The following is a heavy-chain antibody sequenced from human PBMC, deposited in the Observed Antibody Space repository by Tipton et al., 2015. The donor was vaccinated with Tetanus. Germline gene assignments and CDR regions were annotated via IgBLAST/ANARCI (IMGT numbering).Heavy chain of an antibody. Sequence: QLVQSGAEVKKSGASVKVSCKSSGYTFTRYGITWVRQAPGQGLEWMGWISVYNGNTNYGQNVQGRVTMTTDTPTSTAYMELRSLRSDDTAVYYCARVPTNPLAVDRPTDYWGQGTLVTVSS. V-gene: IGHV1-18*01. J-gene: IGHJ4*02. CDR1: GYTFTRYG. D-gene: IGHD6-19*01. CDR2: ISVYNGNT. CDR3: ARVPTNPLAVDRPTDY.